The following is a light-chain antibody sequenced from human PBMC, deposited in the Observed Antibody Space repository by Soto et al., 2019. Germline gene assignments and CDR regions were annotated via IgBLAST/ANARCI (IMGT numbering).Light chain of an antibody. CDR3: QQYLDWPLT. CDR2: DIS. Sequence: EIVMTQSPGTLSVSPGERVTLSCRASQSVTTNLAWYQQKPGQTPRLLIYDISARASGIPGRFSGSGSGTVFTITISSLQSEDSAVYYCQQYLDWPLTFGGGTKVEI. V-gene: IGKV3-15*01. J-gene: IGKJ4*01. CDR1: QSVTTN.